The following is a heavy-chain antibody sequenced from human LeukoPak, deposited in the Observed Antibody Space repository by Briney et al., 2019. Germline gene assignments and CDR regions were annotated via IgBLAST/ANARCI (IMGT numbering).Heavy chain of an antibody. CDR1: GYTFTGYY. CDR3: ARVRHQLLLYYYYYMDV. D-gene: IGHD2-2*01. Sequence: ASVKVSCRASGYTFTGYYMHWVRQAPGQGLEWMGWINPNSGGTNYAQKFQGRVTMTRDTSISTAYMELSRLRSDDTAVYYCARVRHQLLLYYYYYMDVWGKGTTVTVSS. CDR2: INPNSGGT. V-gene: IGHV1-2*02. J-gene: IGHJ6*03.